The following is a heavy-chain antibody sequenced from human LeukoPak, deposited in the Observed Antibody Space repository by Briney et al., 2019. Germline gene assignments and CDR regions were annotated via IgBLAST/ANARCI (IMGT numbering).Heavy chain of an antibody. D-gene: IGHD3-10*01. Sequence: PGGSLRLSCAASGFTFSSYAMSWVRQAPGKGLEWVSAISGSGGSTYYADSVKGRFTISRDNAKNSLYLQMNSLRAEDTAVYYCARDDQITMVRGPFGYWGQGTLVTVSS. CDR2: ISGSGGST. CDR3: ARDDQITMVRGPFGY. J-gene: IGHJ4*02. CDR1: GFTFSSYA. V-gene: IGHV3-23*01.